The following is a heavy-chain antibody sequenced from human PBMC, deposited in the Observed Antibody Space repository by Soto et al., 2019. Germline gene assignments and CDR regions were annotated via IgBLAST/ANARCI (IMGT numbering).Heavy chain of an antibody. J-gene: IGHJ6*02. CDR2: TYYRSKWYN. CDR1: GDSVSSNSAA. V-gene: IGHV6-1*01. D-gene: IGHD2-15*01. CDR3: ARDIVVVVAATPDGMDV. Sequence: SQTLSITCAISGDSVSSNSAAWNWIRQSPSRGLEWLGRTYYRSKWYNDYAVSVKSRITINPYTSKNQFSLQLNSVTPEDTAVYYCARDIVVVVAATPDGMDVWGQGTTVTVSS.